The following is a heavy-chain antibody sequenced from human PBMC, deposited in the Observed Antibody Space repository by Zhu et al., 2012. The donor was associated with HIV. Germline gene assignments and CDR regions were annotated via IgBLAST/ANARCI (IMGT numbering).Heavy chain of an antibody. D-gene: IGHD4-23*01. V-gene: IGHV4-38-2*01. Sequence: QVQLQESGPGLVKPSETLSLTCAVSGYSISSGYYWGWIRQPPGKGLEWIGSIYHSGSTYYNPSLKSRVTISVDTSKNQFSLKLSSVTAADTAVYYCARLRWSNRDYYMDVWGKRDHGHRLL. J-gene: IGHJ6*03. CDR2: IYHSGST. CDR3: ARLRWSNRDYYMDV. CDR1: GYSISSGYY.